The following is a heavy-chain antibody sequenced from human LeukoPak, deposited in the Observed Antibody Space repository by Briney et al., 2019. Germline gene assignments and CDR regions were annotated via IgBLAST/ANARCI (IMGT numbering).Heavy chain of an antibody. CDR3: ARGLMRYRLRHDAFDI. CDR2: IIPIFGTA. D-gene: IGHD2-2*01. Sequence: SVKVSCKASGGTFSSYAISWVRQAPGQGLEWMGRIIPIFGTANYAQKFQGRVTITTDESTSTAYMELSSLRSEDTAVYYCARGLMRYRLRHDAFDIWGQGTMVTVSS. CDR1: GGTFSSYA. J-gene: IGHJ3*02. V-gene: IGHV1-69*05.